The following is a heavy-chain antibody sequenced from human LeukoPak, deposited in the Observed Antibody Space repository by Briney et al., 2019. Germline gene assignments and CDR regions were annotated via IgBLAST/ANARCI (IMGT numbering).Heavy chain of an antibody. CDR2: IYYSGST. CDR1: SGPISSSNW. J-gene: IGHJ4*02. Sequence: SETVSLTCAVSSGPISSSNWWSRVRQPPGNGLEWIGEIYYSGSTNYNPSLKSRVNISVEPSKKQFSLKLSSVTAEDTAVYYCARVPVAESDYWGQGTLVTVSS. D-gene: IGHD6-19*01. CDR3: ARVPVAESDY. V-gene: IGHV4-4*02.